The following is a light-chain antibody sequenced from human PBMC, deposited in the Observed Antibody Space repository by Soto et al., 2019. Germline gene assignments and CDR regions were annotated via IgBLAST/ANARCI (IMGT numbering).Light chain of an antibody. Sequence: EIVLTQSPATLSLSPGERATLSCRASQSVSSSLAWYQQKPGQAPRLLIYDASNRATDIPARFSGSGSGTDFTLTISSLEPGDFAFYYCQQRSNWPIAFGQGTRLEMK. V-gene: IGKV3-11*01. CDR3: QQRSNWPIA. J-gene: IGKJ5*01. CDR1: QSVSSS. CDR2: DAS.